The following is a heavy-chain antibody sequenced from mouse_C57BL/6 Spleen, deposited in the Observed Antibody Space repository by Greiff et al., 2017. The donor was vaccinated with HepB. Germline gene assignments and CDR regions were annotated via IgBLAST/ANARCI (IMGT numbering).Heavy chain of an antibody. CDR2: IWTGGGT. CDR1: GFSLTSYA. J-gene: IGHJ2*01. V-gene: IGHV2-9-1*01. CDR3: ARSSYGYDDDFDY. D-gene: IGHD2-2*01. Sequence: VMLVESGPGLVAPSQSLSITCTVSGFSLTSYAISWVRQPPGKGLEWLGVIWTGGGTNYNSALKSRLSISKDNSKSQVFLKMNSLQTDDTARYYCARSSYGYDDDFDYWGQGTTLTVSS.